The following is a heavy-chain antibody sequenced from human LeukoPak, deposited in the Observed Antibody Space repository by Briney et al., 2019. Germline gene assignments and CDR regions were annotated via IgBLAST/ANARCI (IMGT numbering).Heavy chain of an antibody. V-gene: IGHV3-7*01. Sequence: GVSLRLSCAASGFTFSSQWMSWVRQAPGKGLEGVANIKQDGCEKYYVDSVKGRFTISRDNAKNSLYLQMNSLRAEDTAVYYCARESGGATNVDYWGQGTLVTVSS. J-gene: IGHJ4*02. D-gene: IGHD1-26*01. CDR2: IKQDGCEK. CDR1: GFTFSSQW. CDR3: ARESGGATNVDY.